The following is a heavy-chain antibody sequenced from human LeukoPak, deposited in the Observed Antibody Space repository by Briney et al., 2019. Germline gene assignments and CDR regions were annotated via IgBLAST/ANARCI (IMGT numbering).Heavy chain of an antibody. CDR3: ARENTMVRGVSPPNY. D-gene: IGHD3-10*01. Sequence: ASVKVSCKASGYTFTSYYMHWVRQAPGQGLEWMGIINPSGGSTSYAQKFQGRVTMTRDTSTSTVYMELSSLRSEDTAVYYCARENTMVRGVSPPNYWGQGTLVTVSS. V-gene: IGHV1-46*01. CDR2: INPSGGST. J-gene: IGHJ4*02. CDR1: GYTFTSYY.